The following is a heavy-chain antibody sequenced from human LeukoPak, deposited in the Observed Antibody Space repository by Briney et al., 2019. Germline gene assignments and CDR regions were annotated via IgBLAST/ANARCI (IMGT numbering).Heavy chain of an antibody. CDR3: ARDYYGDYREDYFDY. Sequence: PGGSLRLSCAASGFTFSSYAMSWVRQAPGKGLEWVSAISGSGGSTYYADSVKGRFTISRDNAKNSLYLQMNSLRVEDTAVYYCARDYYGDYREDYFDYWGQGTLVTVSS. D-gene: IGHD4-17*01. J-gene: IGHJ4*02. CDR1: GFTFSSYA. V-gene: IGHV3-23*01. CDR2: ISGSGGST.